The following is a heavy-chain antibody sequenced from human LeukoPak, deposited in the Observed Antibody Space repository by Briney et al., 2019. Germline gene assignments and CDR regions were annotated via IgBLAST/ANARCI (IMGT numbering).Heavy chain of an antibody. CDR2: INHSGST. D-gene: IGHD1-26*01. V-gene: IGHV4-34*01. Sequence: SETLSLTCAVYGGSFSGYYWSWIRQPPGEGLEWIGEINHSGSTNYNPSLKSRVTISVDTSKNQFSLKLSSVTAADTAVYYCARVVVGARGWFDPWGQGTLVTVSS. CDR1: GGSFSGYY. J-gene: IGHJ5*02. CDR3: ARVVVGARGWFDP.